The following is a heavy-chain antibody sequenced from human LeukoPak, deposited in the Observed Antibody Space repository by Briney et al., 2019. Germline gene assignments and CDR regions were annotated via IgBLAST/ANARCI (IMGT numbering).Heavy chain of an antibody. Sequence: SETLSLTCAVYGGSFSGYYWSWIRQPPGKGLEWIGEINHSGSTNYNPSLKSRVTISVDTSKNQFSLKLSSVTAADTAVYYCARERPRGDCSSTSCYKFGWFDPWGQGTLVTVSS. CDR2: INHSGST. D-gene: IGHD2-2*02. J-gene: IGHJ5*02. V-gene: IGHV4-34*01. CDR3: ARERPRGDCSSTSCYKFGWFDP. CDR1: GGSFSGYY.